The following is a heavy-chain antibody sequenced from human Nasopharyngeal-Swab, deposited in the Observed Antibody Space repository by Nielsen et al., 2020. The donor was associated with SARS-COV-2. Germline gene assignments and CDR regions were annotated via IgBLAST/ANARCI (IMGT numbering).Heavy chain of an antibody. CDR1: GFTFDDYA. V-gene: IGHV3-30*18. CDR3: AKDSWDIVVVVAVPYYYYYMDV. D-gene: IGHD2-15*01. CDR2: ISYDGSNK. Sequence: GESLKISCAASGFTFDDYAMHWVRQAPGKGLEWVAVISYDGSNKYYADSVKGRFTISRDNSKNTLYLQMNSLRAEDTAVYYCAKDSWDIVVVVAVPYYYYYMDVRGKGTTVTVSS. J-gene: IGHJ6*03.